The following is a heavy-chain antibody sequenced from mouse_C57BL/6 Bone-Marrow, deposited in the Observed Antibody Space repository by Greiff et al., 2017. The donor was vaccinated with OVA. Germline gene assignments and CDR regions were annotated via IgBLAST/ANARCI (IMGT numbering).Heavy chain of an antibody. V-gene: IGHV1-85*01. J-gene: IGHJ3*01. CDR3: AVSYYSNYVRFAY. D-gene: IGHD2-5*01. Sequence: QVQLQQSGPELVKPGASVTLSCKASGYTFTSYDINWVKQRPGQGLEWIGWIYPRDGSTKYNEKFKGKAPLTVDTSSSTAYMELHSLTSEDSAVYFCAVSYYSNYVRFAYWGQGTLVTVSA. CDR2: IYPRDGST. CDR1: GYTFTSYD.